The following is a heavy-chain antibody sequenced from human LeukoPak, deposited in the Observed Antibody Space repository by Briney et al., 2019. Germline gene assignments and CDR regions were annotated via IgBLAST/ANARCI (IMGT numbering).Heavy chain of an antibody. CDR2: ISGSGGST. Sequence: PGGSLSLSCAASGFTFSSYAMTWVRQAPGKGLEWVSAISGSGGSTYYADSVKGRFTISRDNSKNTLYLQMNSLRAEDTAVYYCAKDLYSSSWSSLGFIGFDYWGQGTLVTVSS. CDR3: AKDLYSSSWSSLGFIGFDY. CDR1: GFTFSSYA. V-gene: IGHV3-23*01. J-gene: IGHJ4*02. D-gene: IGHD6-13*01.